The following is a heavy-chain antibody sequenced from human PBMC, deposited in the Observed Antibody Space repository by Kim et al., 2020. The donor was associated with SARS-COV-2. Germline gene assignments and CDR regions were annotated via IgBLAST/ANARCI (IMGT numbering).Heavy chain of an antibody. CDR1: GGSISSYY. Sequence: SETLSLTCTVSGGSISSYYWSWIRQPAGKGLEWIGRIYTSGSTNYNPSLKSRVTMSVDTSKNQFSLKLSSVTAADTAVYYCARGGDYDVWSGYSVHYYYYGMDLWGQGTTVTVSS. J-gene: IGHJ6*02. D-gene: IGHD3-3*01. CDR3: ARGGDYDVWSGYSVHYYYYGMDL. V-gene: IGHV4-4*07. CDR2: IYTSGST.